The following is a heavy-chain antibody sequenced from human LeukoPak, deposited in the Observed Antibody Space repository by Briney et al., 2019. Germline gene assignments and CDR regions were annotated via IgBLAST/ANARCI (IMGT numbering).Heavy chain of an antibody. Sequence: QPGGSLRLSCAASGFTFNIYAMTWVRQDPGKGLEWVAVISYDGSNKYYADSVKGRFTISRDNSKNTLYLQMNSLRAEDTAVYYCAREEDPYWGQGTLVTVSS. CDR2: ISYDGSNK. CDR3: AREEDPY. J-gene: IGHJ4*02. CDR1: GFTFNIYA. V-gene: IGHV3-30-3*01.